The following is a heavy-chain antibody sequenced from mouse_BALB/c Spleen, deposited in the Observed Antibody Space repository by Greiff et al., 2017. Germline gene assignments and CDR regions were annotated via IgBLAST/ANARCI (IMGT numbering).Heavy chain of an antibody. CDR2: IYPGSGST. CDR1: GYTFTSYW. J-gene: IGHJ4*01. V-gene: IGHV1S22*01. D-gene: IGHD3-2*01. Sequence: LQQPGSELVRPGASVKLSCKASGYTFTSYWMHWVKQRPGQGLEWIGNIYPGSGSTNYDEEFKSKATLTVDTSSSTAYMQLSSLTSEDSAVYYCTRDGTARARYYYAMDYWGQGTSVTVSS. CDR3: TRDGTARARYYYAMDY.